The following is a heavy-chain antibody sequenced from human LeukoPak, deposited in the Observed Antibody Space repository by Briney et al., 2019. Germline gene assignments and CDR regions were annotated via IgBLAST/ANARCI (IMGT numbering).Heavy chain of an antibody. CDR3: AKDRIQLCRYYFDY. V-gene: IGHV3-23*01. J-gene: IGHJ4*02. CDR1: GFTFSSYA. D-gene: IGHD5-18*01. Sequence: PGGSLRLSCAASGFTFSSYAMSWVRQAPGKGLEWVSAISGSGGSTYYADSVKGRFTISRDNSKNTLYLQMNSLRAEGTAVYYCAKDRIQLCRYYFDYWGQGTLVTVSS. CDR2: ISGSGGST.